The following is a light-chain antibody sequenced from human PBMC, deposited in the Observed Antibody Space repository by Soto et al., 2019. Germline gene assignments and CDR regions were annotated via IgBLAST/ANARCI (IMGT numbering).Light chain of an antibody. J-gene: IGLJ7*01. Sequence: QSVLTQPPSVSGAPGQRVTISCTGSSSNIGAGYDVPWYQQLPGTAPKLLIYGNSNRPSGVPDRISGAKYGTSASLAITGLQAEDEADYYCQSYDSSLRGSVFGGGTQLTVL. CDR2: GNS. CDR1: SSNIGAGYD. V-gene: IGLV1-40*01. CDR3: QSYDSSLRGSV.